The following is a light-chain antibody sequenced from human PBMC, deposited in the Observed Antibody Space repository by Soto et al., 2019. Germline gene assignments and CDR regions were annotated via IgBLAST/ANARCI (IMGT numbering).Light chain of an antibody. CDR2: AAS. CDR1: QDISSW. CDR3: QQGNSFPLT. Sequence: DIQMTQSPSSVSASVGDRVTITCRASQDISSWLAWYQQKPGKAPKLLIYAASNLQSGVPSRFSGGGSGTDFTLTINGLQPEDFATYSCQQGNSFPLTFGPGTKVDIK. J-gene: IGKJ3*01. V-gene: IGKV1-12*01.